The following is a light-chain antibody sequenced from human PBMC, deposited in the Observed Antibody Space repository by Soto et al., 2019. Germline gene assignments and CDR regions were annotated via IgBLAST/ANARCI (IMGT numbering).Light chain of an antibody. CDR3: QQYGSLPPT. V-gene: IGKV3-20*01. Sequence: EIVWTQSPGPLSLSPGERATLSCRASQSVISNSLAWYQQKPGQAPRLLIYGASSRATGIPDRFSGSGSGTDFTLTISRLEPDDFAVYYCQQYGSLPPTCGAGTKGEIK. CDR2: GAS. CDR1: QSVISNS. J-gene: IGKJ4*01.